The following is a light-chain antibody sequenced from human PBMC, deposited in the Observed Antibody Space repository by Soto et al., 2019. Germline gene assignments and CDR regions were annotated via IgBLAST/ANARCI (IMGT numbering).Light chain of an antibody. CDR2: GAS. CDR1: QSVSSN. Sequence: EIVMTQSPATLSVSPGERATLSCRASQSVSSNLARYQQKPGQAPRLLIYGASTRATAIPARFSGSGSGTEFILTISALQSEDFAVYYCKEYDTCPRPFGHETKADIK. J-gene: IGKJ1*01. CDR3: KEYDTCPRP. V-gene: IGKV3-15*01.